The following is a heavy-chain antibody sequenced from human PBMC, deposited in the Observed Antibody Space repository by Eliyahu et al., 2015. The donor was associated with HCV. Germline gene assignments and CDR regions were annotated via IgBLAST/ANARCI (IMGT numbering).Heavy chain of an antibody. V-gene: IGHV4-39*02. Sequence: QLQLQESGPGLVKPSETLSLTCTVSVXXINNNNYYWGWIRQPPGKGLXXIGNIYYSGSTYYNPSLKSRVIISVDKSKNHFSLNVSSVTAADTAVYYCASSALEYYYEKRRFDIWGQGTMVTVSS. CDR3: ASSALEYYYEKRRFDI. J-gene: IGHJ3*02. CDR2: IYYSGST. D-gene: IGHD3-22*01. CDR1: VXXINNNNYY.